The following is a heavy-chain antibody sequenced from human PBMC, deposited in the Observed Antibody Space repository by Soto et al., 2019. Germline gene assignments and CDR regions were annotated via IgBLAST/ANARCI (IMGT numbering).Heavy chain of an antibody. Sequence: PSETLSPPCTVSGGSISRGGYYWGWIRQHPGKGLEWIGYIYYSGSTYYNPSLKSRVTISVDTSKNQFSLKLSSVTAADTAVYYCAIYDSSGSRGFQHWGQGTLVTVS. J-gene: IGHJ1*01. CDR2: IYYSGST. CDR3: AIYDSSGSRGFQH. D-gene: IGHD3-22*01. CDR1: GGSISRGGYY. V-gene: IGHV4-31*03.